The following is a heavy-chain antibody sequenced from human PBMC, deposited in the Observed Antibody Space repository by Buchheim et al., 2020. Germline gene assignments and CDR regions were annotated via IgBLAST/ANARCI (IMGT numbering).Heavy chain of an antibody. D-gene: IGHD3-9*01. J-gene: IGHJ6*02. CDR2: IRANRGHT. V-gene: IGHV1-18*01. Sequence: QVQLVQSGAEVKKPGASVKVSCKASGYTFTSYGISWVRQAPGQGLEWTGWIRANRGHTINALKLQGRVTMTTDTSTGTAYMELGSLISDDTAVYYCARTYYDFLTDYPDLSYGMDVWGQGTT. CDR3: ARTYYDFLTDYPDLSYGMDV. CDR1: GYTFTSYG.